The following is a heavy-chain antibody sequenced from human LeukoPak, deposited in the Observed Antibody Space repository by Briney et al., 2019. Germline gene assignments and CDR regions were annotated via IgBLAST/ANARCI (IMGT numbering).Heavy chain of an antibody. J-gene: IGHJ4*02. CDR3: AREFSGTSIAARVFDS. CDR2: IHTSGST. Sequence: SETLSLTCTVSGGSITSYHWTYLRQPAGKGLEGLGRIHTSGSTNYNPSLKSRVTMSVDTSKNQFSLNLSSVTAADTAMYYCAREFSGTSIAARVFDSWGQGTLVTVSS. CDR1: GGSITSYH. V-gene: IGHV4-4*07. D-gene: IGHD6-6*01.